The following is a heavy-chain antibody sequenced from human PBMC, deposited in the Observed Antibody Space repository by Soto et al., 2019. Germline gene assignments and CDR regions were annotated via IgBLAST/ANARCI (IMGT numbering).Heavy chain of an antibody. Sequence: QVQLVQSGAEVKKPGASVKVSCKASGYTFTNYDNNWVRQASGQGLEWVGWLNPKSGYTGFAGKFQGRVTMTRNNFISTAYMELSSLTSEDTAVYYCARTHGDLDYWGQGTLVTVSS. V-gene: IGHV1-8*01. CDR2: LNPKSGYT. D-gene: IGHD4-17*01. CDR3: ARTHGDLDY. J-gene: IGHJ4*02. CDR1: GYTFTNYD.